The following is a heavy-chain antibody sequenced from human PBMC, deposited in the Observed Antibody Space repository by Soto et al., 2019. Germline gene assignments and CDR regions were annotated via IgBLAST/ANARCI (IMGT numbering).Heavy chain of an antibody. CDR3: ASGTKLRDFDWLFIPGMDV. Sequence: GGYLRLSCAASGFTFSSYAMSWVRQAPGKGLEWVSAISGSGGSTYYADSVKGRFTISRDNSKNTLYLQMNSLRAEDTAVYYCASGTKLRDFDWLFIPGMDVWGQGTMVTVSS. CDR1: GFTFSSYA. J-gene: IGHJ6*02. D-gene: IGHD3-9*01. V-gene: IGHV3-23*01. CDR2: ISGSGGST.